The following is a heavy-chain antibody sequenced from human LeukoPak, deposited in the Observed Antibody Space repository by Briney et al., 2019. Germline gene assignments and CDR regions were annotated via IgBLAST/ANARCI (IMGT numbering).Heavy chain of an antibody. J-gene: IGHJ4*02. CDR1: GGTFSSYA. Sequence: SVKVSCKASGGTFSSYAISWVRQAPGQGLEWMGGIIPIFGTANYAQKFQGRVTITADESTSTAYMELSSLRSEDTAVYYCARDPLLAAGTGRYFDYWGQGTLVTVSS. D-gene: IGHD6-13*01. CDR2: IIPIFGTA. V-gene: IGHV1-69*13. CDR3: ARDPLLAAGTGRYFDY.